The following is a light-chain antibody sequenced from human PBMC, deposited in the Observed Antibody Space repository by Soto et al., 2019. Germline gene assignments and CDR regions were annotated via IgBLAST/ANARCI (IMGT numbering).Light chain of an antibody. CDR2: AAS. V-gene: IGKV1-5*01. CDR1: ESINSL. Sequence: DIQMTLSPSSLSASVGDRVTITCRASESINSLLNWYQQKPGKAPKLLIFAASTLQSGVPSRFSGSGSGTEFTLTISSLQPDDFATYYCHQYNSYTWTFGQGTKVDIK. CDR3: HQYNSYTWT. J-gene: IGKJ1*01.